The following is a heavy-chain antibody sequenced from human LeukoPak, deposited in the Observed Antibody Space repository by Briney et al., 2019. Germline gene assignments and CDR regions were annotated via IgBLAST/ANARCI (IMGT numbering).Heavy chain of an antibody. Sequence: ASVKDSCKASGYTFTGYYMHWVRQAPGQGLEWMGWINPKSGGTNYAQKFQGRVTMTRDTSISTAYMELSRLRSDDTPVYYCAREEQHDSSGYYDGAVDYWGQGTLVTVSS. D-gene: IGHD3-22*01. CDR3: AREEQHDSSGYYDGAVDY. CDR2: INPKSGGT. J-gene: IGHJ4*02. V-gene: IGHV1-2*02. CDR1: GYTFTGYY.